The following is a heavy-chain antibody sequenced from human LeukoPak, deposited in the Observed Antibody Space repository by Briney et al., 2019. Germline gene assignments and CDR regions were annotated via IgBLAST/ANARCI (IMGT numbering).Heavy chain of an antibody. CDR3: AKASIVVVPAAPFDY. V-gene: IGHV3-23*01. CDR2: ISGSGGST. D-gene: IGHD2-2*01. CDR1: GFTFSSYA. Sequence: GGSLRLSCAASGFTFSSYAMSWVRQAPGKGLEWVSSISGSGGSTYYADSVKGRFTISRDNSKNTLYLQMNSLRAEDTAVYYCAKASIVVVPAAPFDYWGQGTLVTVSS. J-gene: IGHJ4*02.